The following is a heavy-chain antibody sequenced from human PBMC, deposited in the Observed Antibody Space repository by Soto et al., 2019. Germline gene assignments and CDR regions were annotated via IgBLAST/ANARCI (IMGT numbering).Heavy chain of an antibody. D-gene: IGHD3-3*01. CDR1: GDGFFTSVA. J-gene: IGHJ4*02. V-gene: IGHV1-58*01. CDR2: IAVGSGHT. CDR3: AKDLLDY. Sequence: SVKVSCKATGDGFFTSVAVQWVRQTRGQRLEWLGWIAVGSGHTDYAPTLHGRDAITRDLSTRTVYLELNSLRAEDTAVYYCAKDLLDYWGQGTLVTVSS.